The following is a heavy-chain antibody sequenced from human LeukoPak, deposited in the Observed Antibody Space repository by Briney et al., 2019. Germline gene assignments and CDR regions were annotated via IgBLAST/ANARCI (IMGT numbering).Heavy chain of an antibody. CDR1: GGSFSGYY. D-gene: IGHD5-12*01. V-gene: IGHV4-34*01. CDR2: INHSGST. CDR3: ARGLWLSLGAFDI. J-gene: IGHJ3*02. Sequence: SETLSLTRAVYGGSFSGYYWSWIRQPPGKGLEWIGEINHSGSTNYNPSLKSRVTISVDTSKNQFSLKLSSVTAADTAAYYCARGLWLSLGAFDIWGQGTMVTVSS.